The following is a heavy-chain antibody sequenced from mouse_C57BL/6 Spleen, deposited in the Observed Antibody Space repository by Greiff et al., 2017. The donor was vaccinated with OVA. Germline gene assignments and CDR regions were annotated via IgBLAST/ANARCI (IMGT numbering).Heavy chain of an antibody. CDR3: ARRGAAQARYYAMDY. J-gene: IGHJ4*01. Sequence: QVQLQQPGAELVKPGASVKLSCKASGYTFTSYWMQWVKQRPGQGLEWIGEIDPSDSYTNYNQKFKGKATLTVDTSSSTAYMQLSSLTSEDSAVYDCARRGAAQARYYAMDYWGQGTSVTVSS. V-gene: IGHV1-50*01. CDR2: IDPSDSYT. CDR1: GYTFTSYW. D-gene: IGHD3-2*02.